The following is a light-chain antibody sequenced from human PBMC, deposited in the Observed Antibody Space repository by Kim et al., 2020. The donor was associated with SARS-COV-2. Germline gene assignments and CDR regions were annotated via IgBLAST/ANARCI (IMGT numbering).Light chain of an antibody. CDR2: KDS. CDR1: VLAKKY. CDR3: YSAADNIGV. V-gene: IGLV3-27*01. J-gene: IGLJ3*02. Sequence: SVCPVQTARITGAGYVLAKKYARWFQQKPGQAPVLVIYKDSERPSGIPERFSGSSSGATVTLTISGAQVEDEADFYCYSAADNIGVFGGGTQLTVL.